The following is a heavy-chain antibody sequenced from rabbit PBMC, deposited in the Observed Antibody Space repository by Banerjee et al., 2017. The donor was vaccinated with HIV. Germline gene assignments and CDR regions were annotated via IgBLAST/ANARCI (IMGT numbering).Heavy chain of an antibody. CDR3: ARDPYTSGGL. J-gene: IGHJ3*01. V-gene: IGHV1S40*01. CDR2: IYVGGSRST. Sequence: QSLEASGGDLVKPEASLTLTCTASGFSFSGSYYMCWVRQAPGKGLEWGACIYVGGSRSTYYANWAKGRFTISKTSSTTVTLQMTSLTAADTATYFCARDPYTSGGLWGQGTLVTVS. D-gene: IGHD4-1*01. CDR1: GFSFSGSYY.